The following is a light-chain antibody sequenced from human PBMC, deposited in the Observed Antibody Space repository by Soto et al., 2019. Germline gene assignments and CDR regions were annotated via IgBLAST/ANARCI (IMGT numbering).Light chain of an antibody. J-gene: IGKJ4*01. CDR2: AAS. V-gene: IGKV1-17*03. CDR3: LQYNSYPLT. CDR1: QGISNY. Sequence: DIRMTQSPSAMSASVGDRVTITCRASQGISNYLVWFQQKPGKGPKRLISAASTLQSGVPSRFSGSGSGTEFTLTISSLQTEDFETYYCLQYNSYPLTFGGGTKVEIK.